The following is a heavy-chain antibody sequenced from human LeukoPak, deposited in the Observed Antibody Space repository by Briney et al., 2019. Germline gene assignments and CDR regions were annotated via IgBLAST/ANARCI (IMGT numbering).Heavy chain of an antibody. CDR1: EFTFSNAW. CDR2: IKSQIDGGTT. Sequence: GGSLRLSCAASEFTFSNAWMSWVRQAPGKGLEWVGRIKSQIDGGTTDYAAPVKGRFTISRDDSKDTVYLQMNSLKTEDTAVYYCATRIMITFGGVIVYYYFDYWGQGTLVTVSS. D-gene: IGHD3-16*02. V-gene: IGHV3-15*01. J-gene: IGHJ4*02. CDR3: ATRIMITFGGVIVYYYFDY.